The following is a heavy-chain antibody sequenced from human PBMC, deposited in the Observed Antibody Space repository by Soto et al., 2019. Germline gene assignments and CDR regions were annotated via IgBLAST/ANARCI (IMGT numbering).Heavy chain of an antibody. Sequence: GASVKVSCKASGGTFSSYAISWVRQAPGQGLEWMGGIIPIFGTANYAQKFQGRVTITADESTSTAYMELSSLRSEDTAVYYCARDKPAWFGELTYYYGMDVWGQGTTVTVSS. CDR3: ARDKPAWFGELTYYYGMDV. J-gene: IGHJ6*02. CDR1: GGTFSSYA. CDR2: IIPIFGTA. V-gene: IGHV1-69*13. D-gene: IGHD3-10*01.